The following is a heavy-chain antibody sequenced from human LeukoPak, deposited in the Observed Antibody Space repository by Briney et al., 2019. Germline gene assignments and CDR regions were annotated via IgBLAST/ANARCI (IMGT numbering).Heavy chain of an antibody. CDR1: GFTFSSYA. CDR3: ARDSTGDFWSGCYYFDY. CDR2: ISSSGSTI. Sequence: GGSLRLSCVVSGFTFSSYAMNWVRQAPGKGLEWVSYISSSGSTIYYADSVKGRFTISRDNAKNSVYLQMNSLRAEDTAAYYCARDSTGDFWSGCYYFDYWGPGTLVTVSS. V-gene: IGHV3-48*03. D-gene: IGHD3-3*01. J-gene: IGHJ4*02.